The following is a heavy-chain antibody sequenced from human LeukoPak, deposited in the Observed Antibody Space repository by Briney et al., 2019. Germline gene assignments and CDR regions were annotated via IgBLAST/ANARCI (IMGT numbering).Heavy chain of an antibody. CDR3: ARGFGNVRGVT. Sequence: SETLFLTCAVYGRSLSGDYWSWIRQPPGKGLEWIGEINHGGNTNYNPSLESRASLSVDTSRNQISLRLSSVTAADTAVYHCARGFGNVRGVTWGQGTLVTVSS. CDR2: INHGGNT. D-gene: IGHD3-16*01. J-gene: IGHJ5*02. CDR1: GRSLSGDY. V-gene: IGHV4-34*01.